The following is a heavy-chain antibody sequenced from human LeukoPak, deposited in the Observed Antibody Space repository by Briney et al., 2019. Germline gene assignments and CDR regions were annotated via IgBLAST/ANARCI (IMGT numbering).Heavy chain of an antibody. Sequence: SGGSLRLSCAASGFTFTSYWMHWVRQAPGKGLVWVSRVNIDGSSTYYADSVKGRFTISRDNSKNTLYLQMDSLRAEDTAVYYCAKDGSGWYRLLYYFDYWGQGTLVTVSS. CDR3: AKDGSGWYRLLYYFDY. V-gene: IGHV3-74*01. D-gene: IGHD6-19*01. J-gene: IGHJ4*02. CDR2: VNIDGSST. CDR1: GFTFTSYW.